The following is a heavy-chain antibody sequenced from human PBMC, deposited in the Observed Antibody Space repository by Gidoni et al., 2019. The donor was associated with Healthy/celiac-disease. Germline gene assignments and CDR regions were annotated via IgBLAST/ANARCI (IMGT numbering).Heavy chain of an antibody. D-gene: IGHD3-10*01. Sequence: QVQLVESGGGVVQPGGSLRLSCAASGFPFSSYGMHWVRQAPGKGLEWVAFIRYDGSNKYYADSVKGRFTISRDNSKNTLYLQMNSLRAEDTAVYYCAKSSYYYGSGITHPWGQGTLVTVSS. V-gene: IGHV3-30*02. CDR3: AKSSYYYGSGITHP. CDR2: IRYDGSNK. CDR1: GFPFSSYG. J-gene: IGHJ5*02.